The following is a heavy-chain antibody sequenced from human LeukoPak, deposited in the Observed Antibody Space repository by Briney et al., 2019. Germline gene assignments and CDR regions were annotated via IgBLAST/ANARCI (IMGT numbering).Heavy chain of an antibody. D-gene: IGHD3-3*01. CDR1: GFTFNDYT. J-gene: IGHJ4*02. Sequence: PGTSLRLSCAASGFTFNDYTMTWVRQAPGKGLEWVSSITGDCNYIFYADSVKGRFTISRDNAQNSLFLELNSLRGEDTAVYYCARERNFYYFDYWGQGALVTVSS. CDR2: ITGDCNYI. V-gene: IGHV3-21*01. CDR3: ARERNFYYFDY.